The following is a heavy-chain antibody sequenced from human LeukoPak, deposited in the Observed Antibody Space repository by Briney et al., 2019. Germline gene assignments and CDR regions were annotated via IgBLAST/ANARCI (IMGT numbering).Heavy chain of an antibody. CDR2: IKQDGSEK. CDR1: GFTFSSYW. Sequence: GGSLRLSCAASGFTFSSYWMSWVRQPPGKGLEWVANIKQDGSEKYYVDSVKGRFTISRDNAKNSLYLQMNSLRAEDTAVYYCAREMPGIAAAGDYWGQGTLVTVSS. D-gene: IGHD6-13*01. V-gene: IGHV3-7*01. J-gene: IGHJ4*02. CDR3: AREMPGIAAAGDY.